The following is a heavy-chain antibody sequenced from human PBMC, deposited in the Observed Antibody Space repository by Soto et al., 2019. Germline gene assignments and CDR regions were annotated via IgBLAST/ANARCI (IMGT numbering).Heavy chain of an antibody. CDR3: TRDWEITVSTWSFGGF. D-gene: IGHD3-10*01. J-gene: IGHJ4*02. CDR1: GGTFSPYT. CDR2: IIPFNGVT. Sequence: QVQLVQSGAEVKKPGSSVKVSCKASGGTFSPYTINWVRQAPGQGLEWMGRIIPFNGVTNYAQKFQARVTITADKSTSTAYMELSGLIFEDTAMYYCTRDWEITVSTWSFGGFWGRGTLVTVSS. V-gene: IGHV1-69*08.